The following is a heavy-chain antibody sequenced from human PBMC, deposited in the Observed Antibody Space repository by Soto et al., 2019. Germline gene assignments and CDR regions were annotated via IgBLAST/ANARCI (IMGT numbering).Heavy chain of an antibody. CDR3: AREPYYFDY. V-gene: IGHV3-11*01. Sequence: PGGSLRLSCAGSGFTFGDYYMTWIRQAPGEGLEWVSYISSASDTIYYADSVKGRFSISRDNAKNSLYLQMNSLRAEDTAVYYCAREPYYFDYWGQGTLVTVSS. CDR1: GFTFGDYY. CDR2: ISSASDTI. J-gene: IGHJ4*02.